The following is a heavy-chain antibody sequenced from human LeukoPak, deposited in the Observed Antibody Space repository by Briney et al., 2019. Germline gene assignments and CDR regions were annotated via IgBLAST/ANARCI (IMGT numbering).Heavy chain of an antibody. CDR2: IYPGDSDT. J-gene: IGHJ5*01. CDR1: GYSFTSYW. D-gene: IGHD3-9*01. Sequence: GESLKISCKGSGYSFTSYWIVWVRQMPGKGLECMGIIYPGDSDTRYSPSFQGQVTISADKSISTAYLQWSSLKASDTAMYYCARQAYFDWNWFDSWGQGTLVTVSS. CDR3: ARQAYFDWNWFDS. V-gene: IGHV5-51*01.